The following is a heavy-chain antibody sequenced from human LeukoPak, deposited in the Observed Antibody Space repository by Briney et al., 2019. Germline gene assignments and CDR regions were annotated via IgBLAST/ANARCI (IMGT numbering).Heavy chain of an antibody. CDR1: GFTFSSYA. V-gene: IGHV3-23*01. D-gene: IGHD1-1*01. Sequence: GGSLRLSCAASGFTFSSYAMSWVRQAPGKGLEWVSAISGSGGSTYYADSVKGRFTISRDNSENTLYLQINSLRVEDTAVYYCAKDTPTTGYHLDSWGQGTLVTVSS. CDR2: ISGSGGST. J-gene: IGHJ4*02. CDR3: AKDTPTTGYHLDS.